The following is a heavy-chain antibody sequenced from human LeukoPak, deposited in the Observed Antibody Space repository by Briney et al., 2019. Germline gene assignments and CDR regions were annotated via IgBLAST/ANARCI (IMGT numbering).Heavy chain of an antibody. J-gene: IGHJ6*02. CDR1: GYTFTSYD. D-gene: IGHD6-19*01. V-gene: IGHV1-8*01. CDR3: ARALSIAVAGTSSYYYYGMDV. Sequence: ASVKVSCTASGYTFTSYDINWVRQATEQGLECMGWMNPNRGNTGYAQKFQGRVTMTRNTSISTAYMELSSLRSEDTAVYYCARALSIAVAGTSSYYYYGMDVWGQGTTVTVSS. CDR2: MNPNRGNT.